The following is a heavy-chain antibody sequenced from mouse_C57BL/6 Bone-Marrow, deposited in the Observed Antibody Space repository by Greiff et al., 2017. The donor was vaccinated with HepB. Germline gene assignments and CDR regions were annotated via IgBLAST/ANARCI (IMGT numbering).Heavy chain of an antibody. CDR3: AREYAYSNPAWFAY. V-gene: IGHV1-19*01. Sequence: EVQLQQSGPVLVKPGASVKMSCKASGYTFTDYYMNWVKQSHGKSLEWIGVINPYNGGTSYNQKFKGKATLTVDKSSSTAYMELNSLTSEDSAVYYCAREYAYSNPAWFAYWGQGTLVTVSA. CDR2: INPYNGGT. D-gene: IGHD2-5*01. J-gene: IGHJ3*01. CDR1: GYTFTDYY.